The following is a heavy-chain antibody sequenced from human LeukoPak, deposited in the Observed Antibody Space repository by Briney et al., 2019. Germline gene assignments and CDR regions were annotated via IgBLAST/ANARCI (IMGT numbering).Heavy chain of an antibody. J-gene: IGHJ3*02. Sequence: GGSLRLSCAASGFTFSSFAMSWVRQAPGKGLEWVSAISGSGGSTYYADSVKGRFTISRDNSKNTLYLQMNSLRAEDTAVYYCAKEGALGYCSSTSCEDAIDIWGQGTMVTVSS. CDR3: AKEGALGYCSSTSCEDAIDI. D-gene: IGHD2-2*01. CDR1: GFTFSSFA. V-gene: IGHV3-23*01. CDR2: ISGSGGST.